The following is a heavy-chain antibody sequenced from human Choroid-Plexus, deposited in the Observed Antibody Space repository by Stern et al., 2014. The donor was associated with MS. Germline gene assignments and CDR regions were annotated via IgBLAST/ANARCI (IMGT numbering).Heavy chain of an antibody. CDR2: VSYDGSNK. CDR3: AKDRQYVTYFFDH. J-gene: IGHJ5*02. V-gene: IGHV3-30*18. Sequence: QVQLVQSGGGVVQPGRPLRLSCVASGFTFGSCAMHWVRHAPGKGLGWVAGVSYDGSNKYYAGSVKGRFTISRDNSQNTLYMQMSSLRPEDTAVYYCAKDRQYVTYFFDHWGQGSLVTVSS. CDR1: GFTFGSCA. D-gene: IGHD2-2*01.